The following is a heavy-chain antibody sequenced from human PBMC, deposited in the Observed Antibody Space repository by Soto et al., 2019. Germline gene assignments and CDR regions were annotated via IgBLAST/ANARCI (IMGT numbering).Heavy chain of an antibody. J-gene: IGHJ6*02. Sequence: GESLKISCKGSGYSFTSYWIGWVRQMPGKGLEWMGIIYPGDSDTRYSPSFQGQVTISADKSISTAYLQWSSLKASDTAMYYCARGSSFLMVAQYYYGMDVWGQGTTVTVSS. CDR1: GYSFTSYW. V-gene: IGHV5-51*01. CDR3: ARGSSFLMVAQYYYGMDV. CDR2: IYPGDSDT. D-gene: IGHD6-6*01.